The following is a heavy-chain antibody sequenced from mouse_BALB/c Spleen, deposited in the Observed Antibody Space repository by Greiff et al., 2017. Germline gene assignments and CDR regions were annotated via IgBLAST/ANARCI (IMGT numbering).Heavy chain of an antibody. V-gene: IGHV1-77*01. Sequence: QVQLQQSGAELARPGASVKLSCKASGYTFTDYYINWVKQRTGQGLEWIGEIYPGSGNTYYNEKFKGKATLTADKSSSTAYMQLSSLTSEDSAVYFCASNYDYDGGFAYWGQGTLVTVSA. D-gene: IGHD2-4*01. CDR2: IYPGSGNT. J-gene: IGHJ3*01. CDR3: ASNYDYDGGFAY. CDR1: GYTFTDYY.